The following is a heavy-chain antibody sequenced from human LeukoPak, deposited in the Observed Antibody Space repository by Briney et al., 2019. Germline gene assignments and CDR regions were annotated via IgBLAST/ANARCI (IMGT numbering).Heavy chain of an antibody. J-gene: IGHJ5*02. CDR3: ASSYCGGDCYRRWFDP. CDR2: INPSGGST. D-gene: IGHD2-21*02. CDR1: GYTFTSYY. V-gene: IGHV1-46*01. Sequence: AASVKVSCKASGYTFTSYYMHWVRQAPGQGLEWMGIINPSGGSTSYAQKFQGRVTMTRDTSTSTVYMELSSLRSEDTAVYYCASSYCGGDCYRRWFDPWGQGTLVTVSS.